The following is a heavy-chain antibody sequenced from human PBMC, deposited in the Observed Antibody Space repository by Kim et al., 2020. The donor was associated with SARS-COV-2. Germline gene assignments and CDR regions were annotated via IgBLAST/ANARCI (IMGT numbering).Heavy chain of an antibody. Sequence: ASVKVSCKASGYTFTSYAMHWVRQAPGQRLEWMGWINAGNGNTKYSQKFQGRVTITRDTSASTAYMELSSLRSEDTAVYYCARDQKGYSSSSVLDYWGQGTLVTVSS. CDR2: INAGNGNT. CDR1: GYTFTSYA. CDR3: ARDQKGYSSSSVLDY. V-gene: IGHV1-3*01. D-gene: IGHD6-6*01. J-gene: IGHJ4*02.